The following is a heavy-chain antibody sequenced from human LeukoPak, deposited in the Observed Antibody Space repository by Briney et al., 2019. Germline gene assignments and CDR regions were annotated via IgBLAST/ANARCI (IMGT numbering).Heavy chain of an antibody. CDR3: AKDSSYGGYGPNDY. J-gene: IGHJ4*02. D-gene: IGHD5-12*01. CDR1: GFTFSSYG. V-gene: IGHV3-30*18. Sequence: GGSLRLSCAASGFTFSSYGMHWVRQAPGKGLEWVAVISYDGSNKYYADFVKGRFTISRDNSKNTLYLQMNSLRAEDTAVYYCAKDSSYGGYGPNDYWGQGTLVTVSS. CDR2: ISYDGSNK.